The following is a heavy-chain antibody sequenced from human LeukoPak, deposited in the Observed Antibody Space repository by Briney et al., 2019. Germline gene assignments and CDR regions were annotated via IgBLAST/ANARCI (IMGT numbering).Heavy chain of an antibody. Sequence: PGGSLRLSCAASGFTFSSYEMNWVRQAPGKGLEWVSYISSSGSTIYYADSGKGRFTISRDNAKNSLYLQMNSLRAEDTAVYYCARDSAVVAAFDYWGQGTLVTVSS. CDR2: ISSSGSTI. J-gene: IGHJ4*02. V-gene: IGHV3-48*03. D-gene: IGHD2-15*01. CDR3: ARDSAVVAAFDY. CDR1: GFTFSSYE.